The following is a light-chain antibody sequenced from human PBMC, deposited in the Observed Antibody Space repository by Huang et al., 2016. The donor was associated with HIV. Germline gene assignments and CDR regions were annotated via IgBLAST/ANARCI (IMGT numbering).Light chain of an antibody. CDR3: QQSYRTPDT. J-gene: IGKJ1*01. V-gene: IGKV1-39*01. Sequence: IQMTQSSSSLSASVGDRVTITCRASQSITTSLNWYQQRPWKAPKLLVYDASTLQSWVPSMFSGSGSGTDFTLTISSLQPEDFATYHCQQSYRTPDTFGQGTKVEIK. CDR1: QSITTS. CDR2: DAS.